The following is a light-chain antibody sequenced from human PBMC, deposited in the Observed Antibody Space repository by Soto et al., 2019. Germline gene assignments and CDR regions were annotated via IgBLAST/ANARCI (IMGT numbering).Light chain of an antibody. Sequence: EIVLTQSPATLSLSPGERATLSCRASQSVSSYLAWYQQKPGQAPRLLIYDASNRATGIPARFSGSGSGTDFTLTISSLEPEYVAVYYCQQRSNWPPYTFGQGTKLEIK. CDR1: QSVSSY. CDR2: DAS. J-gene: IGKJ2*01. V-gene: IGKV3-11*01. CDR3: QQRSNWPPYT.